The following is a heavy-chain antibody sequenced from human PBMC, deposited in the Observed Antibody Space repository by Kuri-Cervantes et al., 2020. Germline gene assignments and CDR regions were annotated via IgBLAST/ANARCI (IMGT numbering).Heavy chain of an antibody. V-gene: IGHV1-18*01. CDR2: ISAYNGNT. D-gene: IGHD6-25*01. CDR3: ARGPIATAGAFDP. J-gene: IGHJ5*02. Sequence: ASVKVSCKASGYTFTSYGISWVRQAPGQGLEWMGWISAYNGNTNYAQKFQGRVTMTRDTSISTAYMELSRLRSDDTAVYYCARGPIATAGAFDPWGQGTLVTVSS. CDR1: GYTFTSYG.